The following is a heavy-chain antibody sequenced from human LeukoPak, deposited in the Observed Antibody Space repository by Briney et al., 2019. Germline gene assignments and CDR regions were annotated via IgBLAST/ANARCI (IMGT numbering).Heavy chain of an antibody. CDR2: IYTSGGT. J-gene: IGHJ4*02. Sequence: SQTLSLTCTLSVGSISDYYCTWIRQPAPKGLECIGGIYTSGGTNYNPSLKSRVTMSVDTSKNQFYLKLSSVTAADTAMYYCARAAEYSSGWYLFDYWGQGILVTVSA. D-gene: IGHD6-19*01. V-gene: IGHV4-4*07. CDR1: VGSISDYY. CDR3: ARAAEYSSGWYLFDY.